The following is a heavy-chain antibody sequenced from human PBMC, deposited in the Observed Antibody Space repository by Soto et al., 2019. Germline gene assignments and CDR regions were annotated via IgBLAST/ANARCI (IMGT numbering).Heavy chain of an antibody. V-gene: IGHV4-59*08. CDR1: GGSISPYY. CDR3: ARMGAQYQSLDP. J-gene: IGHJ5*02. D-gene: IGHD2-2*01. Sequence: QVQLQESGPGLVKPSETLYLTCTVYGGSISPYYWTWIRQPPGKGLEWIGYIYYVGTTSYNPSLKIRVTISLATAKSQISLRLSSVTAADTAIYDSARMGAQYQSLDPWGPGTLVTVSS. CDR2: IYYVGTT.